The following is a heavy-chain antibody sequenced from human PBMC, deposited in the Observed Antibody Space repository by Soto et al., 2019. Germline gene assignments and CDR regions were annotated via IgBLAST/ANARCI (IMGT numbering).Heavy chain of an antibody. V-gene: IGHV3-33*01. J-gene: IGHJ6*02. D-gene: IGHD6-13*01. CDR3: AREGYSSHPYYYYGMDV. CDR1: GFTFSSYG. Sequence: QVQLVESEGGVVQPGRSLRLSCAASGFTFSSYGMHWVRQAPGKGLEWVAVIWYDGSNKYYADSVKGRFTISRDNSKNTLYLQMNSLRAEDTAVYYCAREGYSSHPYYYYGMDVWGQGTTVTVSS. CDR2: IWYDGSNK.